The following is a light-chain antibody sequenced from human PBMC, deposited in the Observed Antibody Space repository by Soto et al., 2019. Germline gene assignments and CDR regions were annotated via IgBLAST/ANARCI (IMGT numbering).Light chain of an antibody. CDR1: SSNIGSNV. CDR3: AAWDDSLNGNV. CDR2: SNN. J-gene: IGLJ1*01. Sequence: QSVLTQPPSASGTPGQRVTISCSGSSSNIGSNVVNWYQQLPGTAPKLLIHSNNQRPSGVPDRFSGSKSGPSASLAISGLQSEDEADYYCAAWDDSLNGNVFGTGTKLTVL. V-gene: IGLV1-44*01.